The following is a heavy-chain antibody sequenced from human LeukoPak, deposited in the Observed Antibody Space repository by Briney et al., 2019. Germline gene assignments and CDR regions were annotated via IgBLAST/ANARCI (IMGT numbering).Heavy chain of an antibody. CDR3: ARGVEPLAANTLAY. V-gene: IGHV3-53*01. J-gene: IGHJ4*02. CDR2: LYRDGNT. Sequence: AGGSLRLSCAASGFTVITNDMTWVRQAPGKGLEWVSVLYRDGNTKYADSVQGRFTTSRDNTKNTLYLEMNSLSPDDTAVYYSARGVEPLAANTLAYWGQGTLVTVSS. CDR1: GFTVITND. D-gene: IGHD1-14*01.